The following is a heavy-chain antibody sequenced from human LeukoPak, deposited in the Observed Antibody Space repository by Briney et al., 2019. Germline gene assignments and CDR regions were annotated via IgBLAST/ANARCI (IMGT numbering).Heavy chain of an antibody. V-gene: IGHV1-69*05. CDR3: ARVKQAGYYYGSGSYNWFDP. D-gene: IGHD3-10*01. CDR2: IIPIFGTA. Sequence: GSSVKVSCKASGGTFSSYAISWVRQAPGQGLEWMGGIIPIFGTANYAQKFQGRVTITTDESTSTAYMELSSLRSEDTAVYYCARVKQAGYYYGSGSYNWFDPWGQGTLVTVSS. J-gene: IGHJ5*02. CDR1: GGTFSSYA.